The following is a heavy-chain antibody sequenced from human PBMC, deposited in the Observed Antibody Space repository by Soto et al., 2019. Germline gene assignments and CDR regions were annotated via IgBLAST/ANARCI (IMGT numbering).Heavy chain of an antibody. J-gene: IGHJ6*04. CDR2: ISYEGSNR. CDR3: AKDYGDYNFNYGMDV. CDR1: GFRFSAYA. D-gene: IGHD4-17*01. Sequence: GGSLRLSCAASGFRFSAYAMHWVRQAPGKGLEWVAVISYEGSNRFYADSVKGRFTVSRDNSKNMVYLQMNSLRGEDTDVFYCAKDYGDYNFNYGMDVWGKGTTVTVSS. V-gene: IGHV3-30*18.